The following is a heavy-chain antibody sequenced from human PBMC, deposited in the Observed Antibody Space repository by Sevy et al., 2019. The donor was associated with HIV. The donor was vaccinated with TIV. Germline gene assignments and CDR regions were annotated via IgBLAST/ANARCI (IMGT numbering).Heavy chain of an antibody. J-gene: IGHJ3*02. Sequence: GESLKISCKGSGYSFTSYWISWVRQMPGKGLEWMGRIDPSDSYTNYSPSFQGHVTISADKSISTAYLQWSSLEASDTAMYYCARGLYYDFWSGYSNGAFDIWGQGTMVTVSS. D-gene: IGHD3-3*01. CDR2: IDPSDSYT. V-gene: IGHV5-10-1*01. CDR1: GYSFTSYW. CDR3: ARGLYYDFWSGYSNGAFDI.